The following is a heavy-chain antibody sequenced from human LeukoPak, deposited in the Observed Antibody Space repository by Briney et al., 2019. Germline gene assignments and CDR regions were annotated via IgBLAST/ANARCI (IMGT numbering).Heavy chain of an antibody. V-gene: IGHV3-23*01. CDR3: ARDQRVTGRPDIDY. J-gene: IGHJ4*02. CDR2: IGGSGYNT. CDR1: GFTFNNYA. Sequence: GGSLRLSCAVSGFTFNNYAMTWVRQAPGKGLEWVSTIGGSGYNTHDVDSVRGRFAISRDNSKNTLYLQMNNLRAEDTAMYYCARDQRVTGRPDIDYWGQGTLVIVSS. D-gene: IGHD6-6*01.